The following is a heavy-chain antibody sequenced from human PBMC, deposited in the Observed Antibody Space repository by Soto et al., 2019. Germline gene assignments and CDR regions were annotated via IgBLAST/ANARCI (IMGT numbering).Heavy chain of an antibody. J-gene: IGHJ1*01. Sequence: PGGSLRLSCAASGFTFDTYAMTWVRQAPGKGLEWVSTISGSASSTYYADSVKGRFTISRDNSKNTLYLQMNSLRAEDTAVYYCARHRTPYCGGDCYVSQHRGQGTLVTVSS. D-gene: IGHD2-21*02. V-gene: IGHV3-23*01. CDR3: ARHRTPYCGGDCYVSQH. CDR2: ISGSASST. CDR1: GFTFDTYA.